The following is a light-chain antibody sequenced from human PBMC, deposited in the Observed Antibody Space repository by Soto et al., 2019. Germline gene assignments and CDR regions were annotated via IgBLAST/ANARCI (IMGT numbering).Light chain of an antibody. CDR3: GSWDSSLSAYV. Sequence: QSVLTQPPSASGTPGQRVTISCSGSTANIGTNTVNWFQHLPGSAPKLLIYTNDQRPSGIPDRFSGSKSGTSATLGITGFQTGDEADYYCGSWDSSLSAYVFGTGTKLTVL. V-gene: IGLV1-44*01. CDR2: TND. J-gene: IGLJ1*01. CDR1: TANIGTNT.